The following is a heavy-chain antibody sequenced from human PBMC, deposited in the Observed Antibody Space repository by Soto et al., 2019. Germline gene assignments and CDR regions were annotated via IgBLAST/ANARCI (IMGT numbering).Heavy chain of an antibody. Sequence: EVQLVESGGGLVQPGGSLRLSCVASGFSFSSYSITWVRQAPGRGLEWVSCINGWSGATYYSDSVEGRFTITRDTATNTAYLEMTSLRDEDTAVYYCAKVYGYDSTAIFDYWGQGTLVTVSS. V-gene: IGHV3-48*02. J-gene: IGHJ4*02. CDR1: GFSFSSYS. CDR2: INGWSGAT. D-gene: IGHD3-22*01. CDR3: AKVYGYDSTAIFDY.